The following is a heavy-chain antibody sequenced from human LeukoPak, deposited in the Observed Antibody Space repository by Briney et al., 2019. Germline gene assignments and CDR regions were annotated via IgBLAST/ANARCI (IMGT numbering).Heavy chain of an antibody. Sequence: PGGSLRLSCAASGFTFSTYGMNWVRQAPGKGLEGVAVIWFDGSNEYYAESVRGRFTISRDNSKNTLYLQMNSLRGEDTAVYYCARFWKEYYGMDVWGQGTTVTVSS. D-gene: IGHD1-1*01. CDR3: ARFWKEYYGMDV. CDR2: IWFDGSNE. V-gene: IGHV3-33*01. CDR1: GFTFSTYG. J-gene: IGHJ6*02.